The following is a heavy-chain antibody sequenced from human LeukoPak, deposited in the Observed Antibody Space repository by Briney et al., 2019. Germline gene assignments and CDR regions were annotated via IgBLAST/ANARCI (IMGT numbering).Heavy chain of an antibody. CDR2: IYSGGST. CDR1: GFTVSSNY. J-gene: IGHJ4*02. Sequence: GGFLRLSCAASGFTVSSNYMSWVRQAPGKGLEWVSVIYSGGSTYYADSVKGRFTISRDNSKNTLYLQMNSLRAEDTAVYYCARGEYDSSGYYVWGQGTLVTVSS. V-gene: IGHV3-53*01. CDR3: ARGEYDSSGYYV. D-gene: IGHD3-22*01.